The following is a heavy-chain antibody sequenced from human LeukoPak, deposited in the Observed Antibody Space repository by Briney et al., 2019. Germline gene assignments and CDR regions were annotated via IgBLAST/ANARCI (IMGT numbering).Heavy chain of an antibody. Sequence: SETLSLTCTVSGDSISRYYWSWIRQPPGKGLEWIGYIYYSESTNYNPSLKNRVTISVDTSKNQFSLKLSSVTAADTAVYYCARSGYYYDSSGYYAFDYWGQGTLVTASS. D-gene: IGHD3-22*01. CDR2: IYYSEST. CDR1: GDSISRYY. J-gene: IGHJ4*02. V-gene: IGHV4-59*01. CDR3: ARSGYYYDSSGYYAFDY.